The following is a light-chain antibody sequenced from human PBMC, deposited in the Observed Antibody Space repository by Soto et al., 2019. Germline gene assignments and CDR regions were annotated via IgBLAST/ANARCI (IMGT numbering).Light chain of an antibody. Sequence: ESVLTQSPGTLSLSPGERATLSCRASQSVSSSFLAWYQLTPAQAPRLLIYGASSRATGIPDRFSGSGSGTDFTLTIRRLEPEDFAVYYCQQYDSSPWTFGQGTKVEIK. J-gene: IGKJ1*01. CDR2: GAS. V-gene: IGKV3-20*01. CDR1: QSVSSSF. CDR3: QQYDSSPWT.